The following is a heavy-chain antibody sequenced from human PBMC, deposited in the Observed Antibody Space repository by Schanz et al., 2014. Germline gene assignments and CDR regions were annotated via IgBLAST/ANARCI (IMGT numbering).Heavy chain of an antibody. CDR3: AKYRGYYRVSGSYRELEY. J-gene: IGHJ4*02. CDR1: GFTFSDYY. Sequence: VQLVESGGGLVKPGGSLRLSCAASGFTFSDYYMSWIRQAPGKGLEWVSSFNDGGVNKYYADSVKGRFTISSDNSKSTLYLQMSSLRAEDTAVYYCAKYRGYYRVSGSYRELEYWGQGTLVTVSS. V-gene: IGHV3-23*04. D-gene: IGHD3-10*01. CDR2: FNDGGVNK.